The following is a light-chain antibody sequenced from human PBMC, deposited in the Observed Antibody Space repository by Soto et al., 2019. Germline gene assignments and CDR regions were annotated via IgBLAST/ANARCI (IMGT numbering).Light chain of an antibody. CDR1: QSVGKY. V-gene: IGKV3D-15*01. J-gene: IGKJ1*01. Sequence: EIVITQSPATLSLSPGERATLSCRASQSVGKYLVWYQQKPGQAPRLLIYDASNRATGIPARFSGSGSGTEFTLTISSLQSEDFAVYYCQQYNNWPSWTFGQGTKVDIK. CDR3: QQYNNWPSWT. CDR2: DAS.